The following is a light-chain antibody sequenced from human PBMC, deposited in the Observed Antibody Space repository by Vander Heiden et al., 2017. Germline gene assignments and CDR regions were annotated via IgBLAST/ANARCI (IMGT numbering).Light chain of an antibody. V-gene: IGKV3-11*01. J-gene: IGKJ5*01. Sequence: EIVLTQSPATLSLSPGERATLSCRASQSVSSYLAWYQQKPGQSPRLLIYDASNRATGIPARFSGSGSGTDFTLTISSLEPEDFAVYYCQQVSNSPGNTFGQGTRLEIK. CDR3: QQVSNSPGNT. CDR1: QSVSSY. CDR2: DAS.